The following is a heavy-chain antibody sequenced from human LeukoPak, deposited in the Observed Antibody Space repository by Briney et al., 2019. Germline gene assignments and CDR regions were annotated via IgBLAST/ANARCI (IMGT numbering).Heavy chain of an antibody. D-gene: IGHD4/OR15-4a*01. Sequence: GGSLRLSCAASGFFVTDNYISWVRQAPGKGLEWVANIKQDGSEKYYVDSVKGRFTISRDNARNSLYLQMNSLRAEDTAVYYCARGLRPTRYGADDYYFDYWGQGTLVTVSS. J-gene: IGHJ4*02. CDR2: IKQDGSEK. CDR1: GFFVTDNY. CDR3: ARGLRPTRYGADDYYFDY. V-gene: IGHV3-7*04.